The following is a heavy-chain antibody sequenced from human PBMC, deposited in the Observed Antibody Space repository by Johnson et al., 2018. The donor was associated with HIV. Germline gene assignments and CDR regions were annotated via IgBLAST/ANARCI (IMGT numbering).Heavy chain of an antibody. Sequence: EVQLVESGGGVVRPGRSLRLSCAASGFTFRNYAMDWVRQAPGKGLEWVSYISSSGSTIYYADSVKGRFTISRDNAKNSLYLQMNSLRAEDTAVYYCAREQELIGERAFDIWGQGTMVTVSS. CDR3: AREQELIGERAFDI. D-gene: IGHD6-13*01. CDR2: ISSSGSTI. V-gene: IGHV3-48*04. J-gene: IGHJ3*02. CDR1: GFTFRNYA.